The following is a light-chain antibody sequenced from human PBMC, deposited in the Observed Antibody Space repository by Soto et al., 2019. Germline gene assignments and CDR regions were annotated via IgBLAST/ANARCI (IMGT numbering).Light chain of an antibody. V-gene: IGKV4-1*01. CDR3: QQFYSSKT. CDR2: WAS. J-gene: IGKJ1*01. Sequence: DIVMTQSPDSLAVSLGERATINCKSSQSVLYSSNNKNYLAWYQQKPGQPPKLLIYWASTREPGVPDRFSGSGSETDFTLTISSLQAEDVAVYYCQQFYSSKTFGRGTRVEIK. CDR1: QSVLYSSNNKNY.